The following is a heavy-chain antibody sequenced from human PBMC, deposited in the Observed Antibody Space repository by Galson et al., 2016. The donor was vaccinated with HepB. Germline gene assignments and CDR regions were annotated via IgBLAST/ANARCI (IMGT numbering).Heavy chain of an antibody. D-gene: IGHD3-10*01. CDR1: GGSINSGSSYR. V-gene: IGHV4-4*01. Sequence: ETLSLTCTVSGGSINSGSSYRWSWVRQPPGKGLEWIGEIFRSGGTNYNPSLRSRVTISVDQSKNQFSLRLSSVTAADTALYFRTKRGVFYSGSGELARTVSPPFDSWGQGTLVTVSS. J-gene: IGHJ4*02. CDR3: TKRGVFYSGSGELARTVSPPFDS. CDR2: IFRSGGT.